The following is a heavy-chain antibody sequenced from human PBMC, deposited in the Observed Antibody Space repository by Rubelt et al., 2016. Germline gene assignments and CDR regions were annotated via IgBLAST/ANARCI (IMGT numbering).Heavy chain of an antibody. CDR1: GGSFSGYY. V-gene: IGHV4-34*01. D-gene: IGHD6-13*01. CDR2: INHSGST. J-gene: IGHJ4*02. CDR3: ARTAGYSSSWYYY. Sequence: QVQLQQWGAGLLKPSETLSLTCAVYGGSFSGYYWSWIRQPPGKWLEWIGDINHSGSTNYNPSLKSRVTISVDPSKNQFSLKLSSVTAADTAVYYGARTAGYSSSWYYYWGQGTLVTVSS.